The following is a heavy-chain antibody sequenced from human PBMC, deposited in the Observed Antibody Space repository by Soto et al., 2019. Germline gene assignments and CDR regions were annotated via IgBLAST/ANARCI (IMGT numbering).Heavy chain of an antibody. CDR1: GGTFSSYA. V-gene: IGHV1-69*13. CDR2: IIPIFGTA. D-gene: IGHD5-18*01. Sequence: AASVKVSCKASGGTFSSYAISWVRQAPGQGLEWMGGIIPIFGTANYAQKFQGRVTITADESTSTAYMELSSLRSEDTAVYYCARENVDTAMDSNWGQGTLVTV. CDR3: ARENVDTAMDSN. J-gene: IGHJ4*02.